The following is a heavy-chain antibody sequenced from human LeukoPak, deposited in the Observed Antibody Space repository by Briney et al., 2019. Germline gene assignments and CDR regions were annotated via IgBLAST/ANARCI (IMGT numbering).Heavy chain of an antibody. CDR3: ARARYSSGWYAYYYYYMDV. D-gene: IGHD6-19*01. V-gene: IGHV3-7*01. Sequence: GGSLRLSCAASGFTFSSYWMSWVRQAPGKGLEWVANIKQDGSEKYYVDSVKGRFTISRDNAKNSLYLQMNSLRAEDTAVYYCARARYSSGWYAYYYYYMDVWGKGTTVTISS. J-gene: IGHJ6*03. CDR1: GFTFSSYW. CDR2: IKQDGSEK.